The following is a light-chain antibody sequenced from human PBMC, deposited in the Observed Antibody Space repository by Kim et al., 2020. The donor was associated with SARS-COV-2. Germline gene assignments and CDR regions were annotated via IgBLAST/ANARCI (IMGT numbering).Light chain of an antibody. Sequence: QSITISCTGTSSDGGGYNYVSWYQQHPGKAPKLMIYDVSKRPSGVSNRFSGSKSGNTASLTISGLQAEDEADYYSSSYTSSSTLYVFGTGTKVTVL. V-gene: IGLV2-14*04. CDR1: SSDGGGYNY. CDR3: SSYTSSSTLYV. CDR2: DVS. J-gene: IGLJ1*01.